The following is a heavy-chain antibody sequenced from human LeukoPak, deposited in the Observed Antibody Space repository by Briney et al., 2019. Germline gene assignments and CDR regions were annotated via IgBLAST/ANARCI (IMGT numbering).Heavy chain of an antibody. CDR3: ARTREYSSSWYFPPFDP. CDR2: INPNSGRT. Sequence: ASVKVSCKASGYTFTGYYMNWVRQAPGQGLEWMGWINPNSGRTNYAQNFQGRVAMTRDPSISTAYMELNSLTSNDTAVYYCARTREYSSSWYFPPFDPWGQGTLVTVSS. V-gene: IGHV1-2*02. CDR1: GYTFTGYY. D-gene: IGHD6-13*01. J-gene: IGHJ5*02.